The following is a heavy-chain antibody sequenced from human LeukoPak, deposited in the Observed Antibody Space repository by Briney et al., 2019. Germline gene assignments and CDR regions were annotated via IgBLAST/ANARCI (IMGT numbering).Heavy chain of an antibody. CDR1: GFIFRSYA. J-gene: IGHJ4*02. CDR3: ANPGVKDY. V-gene: IGHV3-23*01. D-gene: IGHD4-23*01. Sequence: PGWSLRLSCAASGFIFRSYAMSWVRQAPGKGLEWVSSISGSGGSTYYADSVKGRFTIYRDNSKNTLYLQMNSLRAEDTAVYYCANPGVKDYWGQGTLVTVSS. CDR2: ISGSGGST.